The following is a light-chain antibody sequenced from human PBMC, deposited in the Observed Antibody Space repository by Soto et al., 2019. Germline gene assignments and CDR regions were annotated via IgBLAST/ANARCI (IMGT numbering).Light chain of an antibody. Sequence: SYELTQPPSVSVSPGQTARITCSGDALPTRFAHWYKQKAGHAPVQVIYEDNKRPSGIPERSSGSSSGTVATLVISEAQVEDEGDYYCFSPDNSGNLGVFGPGTKVTVL. CDR3: FSPDNSGNLGV. J-gene: IGLJ1*01. V-gene: IGLV3-10*01. CDR2: EDN. CDR1: ALPTRF.